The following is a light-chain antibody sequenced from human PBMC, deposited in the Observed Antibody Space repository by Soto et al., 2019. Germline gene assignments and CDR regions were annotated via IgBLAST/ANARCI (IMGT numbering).Light chain of an antibody. Sequence: QSVLTQPPSASGTPGQRVTISCSGSSSNIGINTVNWYQQLPGTAPKLLIYSNHQRPSGVPDRFSGSKSGTSAFLAISGLQSEDEADYYCAAWDDSLNGHVVFGGGTKLTVL. V-gene: IGLV1-44*01. CDR1: SSNIGINT. CDR2: SNH. CDR3: AAWDDSLNGHVV. J-gene: IGLJ2*01.